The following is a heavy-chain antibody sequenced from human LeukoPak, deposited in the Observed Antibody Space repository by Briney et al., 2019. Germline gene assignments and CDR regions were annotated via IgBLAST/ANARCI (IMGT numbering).Heavy chain of an antibody. CDR1: GGSISSYY. Sequence: KPSATLSLTCTVSGGSISSYYWSWIRQPPGKGLEWIGYIYYSGSTNYNPSLKSRVTISVDTSKNQFSLKLSSVTAADTAVYYCARSRDYGDLYYFDYWGQGTLVTVSS. CDR2: IYYSGST. V-gene: IGHV4-59*01. CDR3: ARSRDYGDLYYFDY. D-gene: IGHD4-17*01. J-gene: IGHJ4*02.